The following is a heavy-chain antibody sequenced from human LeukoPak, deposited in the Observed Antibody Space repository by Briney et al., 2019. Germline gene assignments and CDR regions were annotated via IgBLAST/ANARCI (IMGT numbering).Heavy chain of an antibody. CDR1: GFTYSSYG. J-gene: IGHJ4*02. V-gene: IGHV3-30*18. D-gene: IGHD5-24*01. CDR2: ISYDGSNK. Sequence: GGSLRLSCAASGFTYSSYGMHWVRQAPGKGLEGMAGISYDGSNKYYADSVKGQFTIYRDNFKNTLYLQMNSLRAEDTAVYYCAKDGDGYNIFELWGEGTLLSVSS. CDR3: AKDGDGYNIFEL.